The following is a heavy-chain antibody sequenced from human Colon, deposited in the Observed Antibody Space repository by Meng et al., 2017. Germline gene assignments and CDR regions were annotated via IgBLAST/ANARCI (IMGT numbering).Heavy chain of an antibody. J-gene: IGHJ4*02. CDR1: GFTFSSYA. CDR3: AKENYNSSGYYRTGFDY. D-gene: IGHD3-22*01. CDR2: ISGSGGST. V-gene: IGHV3-23*01. Sequence: GGSLRLSCAASGFTFSSYAMSWVRQAPGKGLEWVSAISGSGGSTYYADSVKGRFTISSDNSKNTLYLQMNSLRAEDTAVYYCAKENYNSSGYYRTGFDYWGQGTMVTVSS.